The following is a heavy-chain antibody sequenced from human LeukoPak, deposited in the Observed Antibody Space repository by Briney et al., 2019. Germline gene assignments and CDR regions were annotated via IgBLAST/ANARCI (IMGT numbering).Heavy chain of an antibody. V-gene: IGHV4-34*01. J-gene: IGHJ4*02. CDR1: GFTFSSSA. CDR3: ARDSALAQAVMFDY. Sequence: PGGSLRLSCAASGFTFSSSAMSWIRQPPGKGLEWIGEINHSGSTNYNPSLKSRVTISVDTSKNQFSLKLSSVTAADTAVYYCARDSALAQAVMFDYWGQGTLVTVSS. D-gene: IGHD6-19*01. CDR2: INHSGST.